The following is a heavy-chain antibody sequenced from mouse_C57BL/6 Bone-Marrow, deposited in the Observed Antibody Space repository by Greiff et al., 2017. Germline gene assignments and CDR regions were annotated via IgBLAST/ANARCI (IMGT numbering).Heavy chain of an antibody. J-gene: IGHJ4*01. CDR2: IYPRCGNT. CDR3: AKGGVPYYYAMDY. D-gene: IGHD5-1*01. Sequence: QVQLQQSGAELARPGASVKLSCKASGYTFTSYGISWVKQRTGQGLEWIGEIYPRCGNTYYNEKFKGKATLTADKSSSTAYMELRSLTSENSADYFCAKGGVPYYYAMDYWGQGTSVTVSA. V-gene: IGHV1-81*01. CDR1: GYTFTSYG.